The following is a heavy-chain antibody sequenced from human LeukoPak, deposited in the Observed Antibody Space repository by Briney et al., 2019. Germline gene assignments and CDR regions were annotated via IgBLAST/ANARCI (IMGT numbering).Heavy chain of an antibody. CDR1: EFTFSTYA. J-gene: IGHJ4*02. D-gene: IGHD2-15*01. Sequence: GGSLRLSCAASEFTFSTYAMHWVRQAPGKGLEWVAFISHDGSNKYYGDSVKGRFTISRDNSKNTVYLQMNSLRAEDTAVYSCARDGRRRVVVYYFDYWGQGTLVTVSS. CDR3: ARDGRRRVVVYYFDY. V-gene: IGHV3-30-3*01. CDR2: ISHDGSNK.